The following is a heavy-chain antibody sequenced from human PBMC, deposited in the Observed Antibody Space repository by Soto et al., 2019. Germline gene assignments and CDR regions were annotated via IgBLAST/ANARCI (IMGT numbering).Heavy chain of an antibody. Sequence: SETLSLTCTVSGDSISTSGYYWGWVRQPPGKGLEWVGTIYYTGSTYYNPPLKSRVTMSLQTSKNQFSLNLTSVTAADTAVYYCARRDASCFDYWGQGTLVTVSS. V-gene: IGHV4-39*01. CDR3: ARRDASCFDY. CDR1: GDSISTSGYY. D-gene: IGHD6-6*01. CDR2: IYYTGST. J-gene: IGHJ4*02.